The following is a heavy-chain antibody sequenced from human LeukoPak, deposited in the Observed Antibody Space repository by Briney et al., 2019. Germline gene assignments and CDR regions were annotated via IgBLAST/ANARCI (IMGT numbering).Heavy chain of an antibody. CDR2: ISSSSSYI. CDR1: GFTFSSYS. J-gene: IGHJ3*02. CDR3: ARLPTLWPAAAYAFDI. D-gene: IGHD6-13*01. V-gene: IGHV3-21*01. Sequence: KAGGSVRLSCAASGFTFSSYSMNWVRQAPGKGLEWVSSISSSSSYIYYADSVKGRFTISRDNAKNSLYLQMNSLRAEDTAVYYCARLPTLWPAAAYAFDIWGPGTMVTVSS.